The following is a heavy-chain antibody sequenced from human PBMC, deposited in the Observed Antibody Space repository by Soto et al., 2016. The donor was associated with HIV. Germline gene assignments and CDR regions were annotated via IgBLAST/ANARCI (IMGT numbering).Heavy chain of an antibody. V-gene: IGHV3-74*01. CDR1: GFTFSHSW. CDR2: IDGYGSST. D-gene: IGHD3-3*02. J-gene: IGHJ4*02. CDR3: ARDLSD. Sequence: EVQLVESGGGLVHPGGSLRLSCAASGFTFSHSWMHWVRQAPGKGLVWASRIDGYGSSTSYADSVKGRFTISRDNNKNTVFXQMNSLRAEDTGVYYCARDLSDWGQGTRVTVSS.